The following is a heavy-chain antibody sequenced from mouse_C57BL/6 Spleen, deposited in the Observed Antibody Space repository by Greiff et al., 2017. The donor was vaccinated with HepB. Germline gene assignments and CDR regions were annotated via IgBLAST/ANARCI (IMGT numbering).Heavy chain of an antibody. CDR2: IDPSDSYT. CDR3: AGGYDGRGDY. J-gene: IGHJ2*01. D-gene: IGHD2-2*01. V-gene: IGHV1-50*01. Sequence: VQLQQPGAELVKPGASVKLSCKASGYTFTSYWMQWVKQRPGQGLEWIGEIDPSDSYTNYNQKFKGKATLTVDTSSSTAYMQLSSLTSEDSAVYYCAGGYDGRGDYWGQGTTLTVSS. CDR1: GYTFTSYW.